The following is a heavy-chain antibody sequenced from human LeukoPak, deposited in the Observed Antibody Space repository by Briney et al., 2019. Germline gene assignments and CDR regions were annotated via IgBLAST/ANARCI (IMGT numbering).Heavy chain of an antibody. D-gene: IGHD6-13*01. CDR3: AKPSSSWYERYFDY. J-gene: IGHJ4*02. V-gene: IGHV3-30*18. Sequence: PGGSLRLSCAVSGFTFSSFGMHWVRQAPGKGLEWVAVISYDGSYKYYADSVKGRFTISRDNSKNTLYLQMNSLRAEDTAVYYCAKPSSSWYERYFDYWGQGTLVTVSS. CDR1: GFTFSSFG. CDR2: ISYDGSYK.